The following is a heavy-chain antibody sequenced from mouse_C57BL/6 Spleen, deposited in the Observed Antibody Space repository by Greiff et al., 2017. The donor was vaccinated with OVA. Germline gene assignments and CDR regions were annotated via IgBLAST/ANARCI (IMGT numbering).Heavy chain of an antibody. J-gene: IGHJ3*01. Sequence: VQLQQPGAELVRPGSSVKLSCKASGYTFTSYWMHWVKQRPIQGLEWIGNIDPSDSETHYNQKFKDKATLTVDKSSSTAYMQLSSLTSEDSAVYYCARPGYSNGFAYWGQGTLVTVSA. V-gene: IGHV1-52*01. CDR3: ARPGYSNGFAY. CDR1: GYTFTSYW. D-gene: IGHD2-5*01. CDR2: IDPSDSET.